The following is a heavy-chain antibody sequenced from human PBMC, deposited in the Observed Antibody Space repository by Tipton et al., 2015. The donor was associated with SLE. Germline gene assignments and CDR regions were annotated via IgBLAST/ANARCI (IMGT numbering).Heavy chain of an antibody. D-gene: IGHD4-17*01. Sequence: TLSLTCAVYGGSFSGYYWSWIRQPPGKGLEWIGEINHSGSTNYNPSLKSRVTISVDTSKNQFSLKLSSVTAAATAVYYCARGYGPVVSWGQGTLVTVSS. CDR2: INHSGST. J-gene: IGHJ4*02. CDR3: ARGYGPVVS. CDR1: GGSFSGYY. V-gene: IGHV4-34*01.